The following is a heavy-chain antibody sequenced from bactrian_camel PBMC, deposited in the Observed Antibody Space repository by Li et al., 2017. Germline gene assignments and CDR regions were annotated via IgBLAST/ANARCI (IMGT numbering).Heavy chain of an antibody. CDR1: GVAVSSYC. J-gene: IGHJ4*01. Sequence: VQLVESGGGSVQAGGSLRLSCAVSGVAVSSYCMAWFRQAPGKEREGVAQINSENKITYADSVRGRFTISRDNSRSTVILDLTSLTIEDTAMYYCLVGFDYWGQGTQVTVS. CDR3: LVGFDY. CDR2: INSENKI. V-gene: IGHV3S56*01. D-gene: IGHD2*01.